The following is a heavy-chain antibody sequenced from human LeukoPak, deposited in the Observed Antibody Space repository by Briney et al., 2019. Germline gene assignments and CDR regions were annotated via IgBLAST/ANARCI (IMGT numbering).Heavy chain of an antibody. Sequence: SETLSLTCTVSGYSISSGYYWGWIRQPPGKGLEWIGSIYHSGSTYYNPSLKSRVTISVDTSKNQFSLKLSSVTAADTAVYYCARGSAAMGMFDYWGQGTLVTVSS. CDR3: ARGSAAMGMFDY. V-gene: IGHV4-38-2*02. J-gene: IGHJ4*02. D-gene: IGHD2-2*01. CDR1: GYSISSGYY. CDR2: IYHSGST.